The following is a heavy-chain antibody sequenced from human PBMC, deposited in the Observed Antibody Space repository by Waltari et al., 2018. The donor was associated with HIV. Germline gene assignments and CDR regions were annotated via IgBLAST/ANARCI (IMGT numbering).Heavy chain of an antibody. CDR2: IYYSANT. D-gene: IGHD3-3*01. J-gene: IGHJ4*02. CDR1: GGSISSSNYY. CDR3: ASVFWSGYYLGF. Sequence: QLQLQESGPGLVKASETLSLTCAVSGGSISSSNYYWGWIRQPPGKGLEWIVSIYYSANTYSNPSLESRVTISVETSKSQFSLDLSSLTAADTAVYYCASVFWSGYYLGFWGQGILVTVSS. V-gene: IGHV4-39*07.